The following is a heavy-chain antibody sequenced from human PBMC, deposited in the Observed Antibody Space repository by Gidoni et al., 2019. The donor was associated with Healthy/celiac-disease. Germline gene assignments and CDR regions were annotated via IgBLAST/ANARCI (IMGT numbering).Heavy chain of an antibody. Sequence: QVQLVQSGAEVQKPGSSVKVYCKASGGTFSSYAISWVRQAPGTGLEWMGGIIPICGTANYAKKVQGRVTITADESTSTAYMELGSLRSEDTAVYYCARSSPLYCSSTSCYHYYYDMDVWGKGTTVTVSS. CDR3: ARSSPLYCSSTSCYHYYYDMDV. CDR2: IIPICGTA. V-gene: IGHV1-69*01. J-gene: IGHJ6*03. D-gene: IGHD2-2*01. CDR1: GGTFSSYA.